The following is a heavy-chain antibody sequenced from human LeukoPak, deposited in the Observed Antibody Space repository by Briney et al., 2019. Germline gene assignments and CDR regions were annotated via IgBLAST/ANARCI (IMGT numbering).Heavy chain of an antibody. CDR3: ARVVEDYGMDV. CDR1: GGSISSGDYY. V-gene: IGHV4-30-4*01. CDR2: IYYSGST. Sequence: SETLSLTCTVSGGSISSGDYYWSWIRQPPGKGLEWIGYIYYSGSTYYNPSLKSRVTISVDTSKNQFSLKLSSVTAADTAMYYCARVVEDYGMDVWGQGTTVTVSS. J-gene: IGHJ6*02.